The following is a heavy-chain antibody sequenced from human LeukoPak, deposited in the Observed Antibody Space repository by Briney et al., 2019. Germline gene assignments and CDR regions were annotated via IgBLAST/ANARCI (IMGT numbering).Heavy chain of an antibody. V-gene: IGHV3-53*03. Sequence: GGSLRLSCAASGFTVSGNYMSWVRQAPGKGLEWVSVIYSSGSTYYADSVKGRFTISRDNAKNSLYLQMNSLRAEDTAVYYCARALGYCSGGSCYPEYFQHWGQGTLVTVSS. D-gene: IGHD2-15*01. CDR2: IYSSGST. CDR1: GFTVSGNY. CDR3: ARALGYCSGGSCYPEYFQH. J-gene: IGHJ1*01.